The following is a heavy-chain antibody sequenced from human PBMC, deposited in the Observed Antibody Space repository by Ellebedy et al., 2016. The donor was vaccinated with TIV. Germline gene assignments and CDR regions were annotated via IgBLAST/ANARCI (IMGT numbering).Heavy chain of an antibody. CDR2: ISYDGSNK. CDR1: GFTFSSYA. J-gene: IGHJ2*01. V-gene: IGHV3-30-3*01. Sequence: PGGSLRLSCAASGFTFSSYAMHWVRQAPGKGLEWVAVISYDGSNKYYADSVKGRFTISRDNSKNTLYLQMNSLRAEDTAVYYCTTGPGYGDYPTDWYFDLWGRGTLVTVSS. D-gene: IGHD4-17*01. CDR3: TTGPGYGDYPTDWYFDL.